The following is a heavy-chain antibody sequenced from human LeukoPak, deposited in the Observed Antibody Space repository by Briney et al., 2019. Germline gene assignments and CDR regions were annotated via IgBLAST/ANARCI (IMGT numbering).Heavy chain of an antibody. J-gene: IGHJ4*02. V-gene: IGHV4-59*01. Sequence: PSETLSLTCTVSGGSISSYYWSWIRQPPGKGLEWIGHIYYSGSTNYNPSLKSRVTISVDTSKNQFSLKLSSVSAADTAVYYCARANFNWGVDYWGQGTLVTVSS. CDR3: ARANFNWGVDY. D-gene: IGHD7-27*01. CDR1: GGSISSYY. CDR2: IYYSGST.